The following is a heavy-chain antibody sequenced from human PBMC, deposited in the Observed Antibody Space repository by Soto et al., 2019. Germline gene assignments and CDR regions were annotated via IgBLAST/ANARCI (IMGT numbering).Heavy chain of an antibody. V-gene: IGHV4-30-4*01. CDR2: IYYSGST. D-gene: IGHD3-3*01. CDR1: GGSISSGDYY. Sequence: SETLSLTCTVSGGSISSGDYYWSWIRQPPGKGLEWIGYIYYSGSTYYNPSLKSRVSISVDTSKNQFSLKLSSVTAADTAVYYRARDRLEITIFGSSSPYYYGMDVWGQGTTVTVSS. CDR3: ARDRLEITIFGSSSPYYYGMDV. J-gene: IGHJ6*02.